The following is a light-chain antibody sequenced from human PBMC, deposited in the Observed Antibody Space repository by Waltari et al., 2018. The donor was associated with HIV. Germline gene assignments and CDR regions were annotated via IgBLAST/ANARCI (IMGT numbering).Light chain of an antibody. J-gene: IGKJ4*01. V-gene: IGKV1-12*01. CDR1: QDIDWR. Sequence: GDRVTTTCRASQDIDWRLTWYQQKPGKAPKSLIYAASSLQSGVPSRFSGSGSGTDFTLTITSLQPEDFATYFCQQAHAFPLTFGGGTKVEI. CDR3: QQAHAFPLT. CDR2: AAS.